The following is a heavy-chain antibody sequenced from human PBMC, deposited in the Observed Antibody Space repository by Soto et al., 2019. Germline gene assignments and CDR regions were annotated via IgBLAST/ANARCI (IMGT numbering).Heavy chain of an antibody. CDR1: GFTFSTYW. CDR3: ARDRDSDNFWSGHLS. V-gene: IGHV3-7*03. D-gene: IGHD3-3*01. CDR2: IRQDGSER. Sequence: EVQLVESGGGLVQPGGSLRLSCAASGFTFSTYWMNWVRQAPGKGLEWVANIRQDGSERYYVDSVKGRFTISRDNAENSLYLQMNSLRAEDTAVYYCARDRDSDNFWSGHLSWGQGTLVTVSS. J-gene: IGHJ5*02.